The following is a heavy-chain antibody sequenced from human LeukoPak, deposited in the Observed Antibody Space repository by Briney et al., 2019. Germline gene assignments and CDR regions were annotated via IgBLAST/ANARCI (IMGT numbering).Heavy chain of an antibody. Sequence: PGGSLRLSCAASGSYWMHWVRQAPGKGLVWVSHINSDGSWTSYADSVKGRFTISRDNAKNSLYLQMNSLRAEDTAVYYCARGGPGYYYGMDVWGQGTTVTVSS. V-gene: IGHV3-74*01. J-gene: IGHJ6*02. CDR3: ARGGPGYYYGMDV. D-gene: IGHD3-16*01. CDR1: GSYW. CDR2: INSDGSWT.